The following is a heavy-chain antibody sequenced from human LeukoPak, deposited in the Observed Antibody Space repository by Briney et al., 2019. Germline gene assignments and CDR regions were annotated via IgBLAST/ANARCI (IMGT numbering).Heavy chain of an antibody. D-gene: IGHD6-19*01. CDR2: IFSGGSK. V-gene: IGHV3-53*01. CDR3: ARDLKTSGWYGDFDY. Sequence: GGSLRLSCVASGFTVSSNYMSWVRQAPGKGLEWVSAIFSGGSKFYADSVTGRFTISRDNSKNPVYLEMNSLRAEDTAVYYCARDLKTSGWYGDFDYWGQGTLVTVSS. J-gene: IGHJ4*02. CDR1: GFTVSSNY.